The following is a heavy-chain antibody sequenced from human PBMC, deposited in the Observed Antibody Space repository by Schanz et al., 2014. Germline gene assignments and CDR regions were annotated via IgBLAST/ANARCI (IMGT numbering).Heavy chain of an antibody. CDR1: GFTFSSYG. CDR3: AKVWGSDYFYPFDY. CDR2: IYSGGDT. D-gene: IGHD3-22*01. Sequence: QVQLVESGGGVVQPGRSLRLSCAASGFTFSSYGMHWVRQAPGKGLEWVSLIYSGGDTNYAGSVKGRFTISRDGSKNTLYLQMSSLRAEDTAVYYCAKVWGSDYFYPFDYWGQGTLVTVSS. J-gene: IGHJ4*02. V-gene: IGHV3-NL1*01.